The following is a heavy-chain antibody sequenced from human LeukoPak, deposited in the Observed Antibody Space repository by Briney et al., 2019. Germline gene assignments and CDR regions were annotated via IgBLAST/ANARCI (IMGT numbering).Heavy chain of an antibody. CDR2: ISSSGSTI. CDR3: ARDLWFGEYYPVFDY. CDR1: GFTFSDYY. D-gene: IGHD3-10*01. V-gene: IGHV3-11*01. Sequence: KPGGSLRLSCAASGFTFSDYYMSWIRQAPGKGLEWVSYISSSGSTIYYADSVKGRFTISRDNAKNSLYLQMNSLRAEDTAVYYCARDLWFGEYYPVFDYWGQGTLVTVSS. J-gene: IGHJ4*02.